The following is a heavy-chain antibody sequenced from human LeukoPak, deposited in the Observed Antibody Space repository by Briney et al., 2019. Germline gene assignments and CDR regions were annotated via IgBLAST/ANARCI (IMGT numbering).Heavy chain of an antibody. CDR1: GGSIRSYF. CDR2: IYTTGAT. CDR3: ARQGYTASNYFPDY. V-gene: IGHV4-4*07. J-gene: IGHJ4*02. D-gene: IGHD2-2*02. Sequence: SETLSLTCTVSGGSIRSYFWGWVRQPAGKGLEWRGRIYTTGATFYNPSLTTRLTMSIDTSKNQFSLRLTSVVAADTAVYYCARQGYTASNYFPDYWSQGTLVTVTS.